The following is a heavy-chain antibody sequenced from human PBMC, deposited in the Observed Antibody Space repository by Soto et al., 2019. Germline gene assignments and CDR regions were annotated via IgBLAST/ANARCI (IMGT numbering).Heavy chain of an antibody. Sequence: WASVKVSCKASGYTFTSYAMHWVRQAPGQRLEWMGWINAGNGNTKYSQKFQGRVTITRDTSASTAYMELSSLRSEDTAVYYCARDAREYSSSWQNWFDPWGQGTLVTVSS. CDR1: GYTFTSYA. CDR2: INAGNGNT. D-gene: IGHD6-13*01. V-gene: IGHV1-3*01. J-gene: IGHJ5*02. CDR3: ARDAREYSSSWQNWFDP.